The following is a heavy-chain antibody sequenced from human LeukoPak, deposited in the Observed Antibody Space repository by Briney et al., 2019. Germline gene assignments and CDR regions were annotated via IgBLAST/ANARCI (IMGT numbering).Heavy chain of an antibody. Sequence: SGPVLVKPTETLTLTCTVSGFSLSNARMGVSWIRQPPGKALEWLAHIFSNDEKSYSTSLKSRLTISKDTSKSQAVLTMTNMDPVGTATYYCARIRGGIVGATNFNAFDIWGQGTMVTVSS. D-gene: IGHD1-26*01. CDR3: ARIRGGIVGATNFNAFDI. CDR2: IFSNDEK. V-gene: IGHV2-26*01. J-gene: IGHJ3*02. CDR1: GFSLSNARMG.